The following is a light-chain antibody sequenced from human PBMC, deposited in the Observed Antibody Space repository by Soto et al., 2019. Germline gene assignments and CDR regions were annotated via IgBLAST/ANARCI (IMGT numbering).Light chain of an antibody. V-gene: IGKV1-12*01. CDR3: QQANSFPFT. CDR1: QDISNW. J-gene: IGKJ3*01. CDR2: TAS. Sequence: DIQMTQSPSSVSASVGDRVTITCRASQDISNWLAWYQQKPGTAPKLLIYTASSLQGGVPSRFSGSGSGTDFTLTINSLQPEDFATYYCQQANSFPFTFGPGTKVDIK.